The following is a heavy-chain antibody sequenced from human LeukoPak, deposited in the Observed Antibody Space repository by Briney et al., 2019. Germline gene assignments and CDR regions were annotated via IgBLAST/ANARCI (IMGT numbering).Heavy chain of an antibody. CDR1: GFTFSSYA. D-gene: IGHD2-15*01. CDR2: ISGSGGST. V-gene: IGHV3-23*01. J-gene: IGHJ4*02. CDR3: AKGGYCSGGSCKYYFDY. Sequence: PGGSLRLSCAASGFTFSSYAMSWVRQAPGKGLEWVSAISGSGGSTYYADSVKGRFTISRDNSKNTLYLQMNSLRAEDTAVYYCAKGGYCSGGSCKYYFDYWGQGTLVTVSS.